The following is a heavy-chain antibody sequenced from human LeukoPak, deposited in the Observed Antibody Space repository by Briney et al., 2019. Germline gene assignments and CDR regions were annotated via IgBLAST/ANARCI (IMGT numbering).Heavy chain of an antibody. V-gene: IGHV1-69*13. Sequence: SVKVSCKASGGTFSSYAISWVRQAPGQGLEWMGGIIPIFGTANYAQKFQGRVTITADESASTAYVELSSLRSEDTAVYYCASSPYDFWSGPFDYWGQGTLVTVSS. CDR3: ASSPYDFWSGPFDY. CDR1: GGTFSSYA. J-gene: IGHJ4*02. CDR2: IIPIFGTA. D-gene: IGHD3-3*01.